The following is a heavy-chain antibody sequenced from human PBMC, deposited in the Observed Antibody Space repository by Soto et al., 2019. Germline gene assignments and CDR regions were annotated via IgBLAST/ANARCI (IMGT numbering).Heavy chain of an antibody. CDR2: INPSSGDT. J-gene: IGHJ4*02. D-gene: IGHD4-17*01. CDR3: ARARDYGDTDF. V-gene: IGHV1-2*02. CDR1: GYTFTAYY. Sequence: QDQLVQSGAEVKKPGASVKVSCRASGYTFTAYYIHWVRRAPGLGLEWLGWINPSSGDTNYAPKFHGRVTMTRETSTSTSYMELSRLTSDDTAFYYCARARDYGDTDFWGQGTLVTVSS.